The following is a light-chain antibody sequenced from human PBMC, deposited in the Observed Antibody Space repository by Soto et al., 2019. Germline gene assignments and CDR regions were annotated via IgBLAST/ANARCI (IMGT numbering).Light chain of an antibody. J-gene: IGKJ1*01. V-gene: IGKV3-15*01. CDR1: QSVNGA. CDR3: QHYNNWPRT. Sequence: EMVMTQSPATLSVSPGESATLSCRASQSVNGALAWYQQKPGQAPRLLIYGTSARATGIPARFSGSGSGTEFDLTISGRQSEDSAVYYCQHYNNWPRTFGQGTKVEIK. CDR2: GTS.